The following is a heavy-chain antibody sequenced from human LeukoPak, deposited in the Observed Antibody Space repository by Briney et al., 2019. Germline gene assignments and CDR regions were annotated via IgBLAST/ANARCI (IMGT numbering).Heavy chain of an antibody. J-gene: IGHJ4*02. Sequence: SETLSLTCTVSGGSISSSSYYWGWIRQPPGKGLEWIGSMYSSGSTYYNPSLKSRVTISVDTSKNQFSLRLSSVTAADTAVYYCARSGSGYLRYYFDYWGQGTLATVSS. V-gene: IGHV4-39*07. D-gene: IGHD5-12*01. CDR2: MYSSGST. CDR3: ARSGSGYLRYYFDY. CDR1: GGSISSSSYY.